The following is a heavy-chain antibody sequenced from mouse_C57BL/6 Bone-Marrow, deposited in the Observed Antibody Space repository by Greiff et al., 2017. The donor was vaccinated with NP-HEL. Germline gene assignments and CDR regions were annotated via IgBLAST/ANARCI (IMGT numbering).Heavy chain of an antibody. V-gene: IGHV1-55*01. CDR3: AGTTVVPWYFDV. J-gene: IGHJ1*03. D-gene: IGHD1-1*01. Sequence: QVQLQQSGAELVKPGASVKMSCKASGYTFTSYWITWVKQRPGQGLEWIGDIYPGSGSTNYNEKFKSKATLTVDTSSSTAYMQRSSLTSEDSAVYYCAGTTVVPWYFDVWGTGTTVTVSS. CDR1: GYTFTSYW. CDR2: IYPGSGST.